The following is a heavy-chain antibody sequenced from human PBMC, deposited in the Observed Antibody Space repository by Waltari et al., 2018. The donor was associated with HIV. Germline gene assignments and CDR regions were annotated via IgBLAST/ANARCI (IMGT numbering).Heavy chain of an antibody. V-gene: IGHV4-39*07. Sequence: QLQLQESGPGLVKPSETLSLTCTVSGGSVTSSTYYWGWIRQAPGRGLEWIWAISYSGIAYYSPSLAGRVSISLDTSKNQFSLKLQSVTAADTAVYYCAGAPNGDFSWLDPWGQGTLVTVSS. CDR2: ISYSGIA. CDR1: GGSVTSSTYY. J-gene: IGHJ5*02. D-gene: IGHD4-17*01. CDR3: AGAPNGDFSWLDP.